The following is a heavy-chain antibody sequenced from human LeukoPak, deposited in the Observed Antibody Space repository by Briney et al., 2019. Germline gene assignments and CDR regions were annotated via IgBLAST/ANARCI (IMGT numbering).Heavy chain of an antibody. Sequence: SGPTLVNPTQTLTLTCTFSGFSLSTSGMRVSWIRQPPGKALEWLARIDWDDDKFYSTSLKTRLTISKDTSKNQVVLTLTDMDPVDTATYYCARTLDGSHFDFWGQGTLVTVSS. V-gene: IGHV2-70*04. D-gene: IGHD5-24*01. CDR1: GFSLSTSGMR. CDR2: IDWDDDK. J-gene: IGHJ4*02. CDR3: ARTLDGSHFDF.